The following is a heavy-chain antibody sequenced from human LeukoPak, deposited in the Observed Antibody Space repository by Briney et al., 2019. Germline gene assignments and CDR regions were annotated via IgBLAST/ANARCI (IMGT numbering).Heavy chain of an antibody. CDR2: IYPDDSDT. CDR3: AIRYSSSWCY. D-gene: IGHD6-13*01. Sequence: GESLKISCKASGYSFTNFWIGWVRQMPGKGLEWMGIIYPDDSDTKYNPSFQGQVAISADRSINTAYLQWSSLKASDTAMYYCAIRYSSSWCYWGQGTLVTVSS. CDR1: GYSFTNFW. J-gene: IGHJ4*02. V-gene: IGHV5-51*01.